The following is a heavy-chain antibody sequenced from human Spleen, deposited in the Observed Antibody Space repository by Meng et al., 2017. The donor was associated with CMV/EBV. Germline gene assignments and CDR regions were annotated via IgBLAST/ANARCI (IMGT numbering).Heavy chain of an antibody. D-gene: IGHD6-19*01. CDR2: IKQDGSEK. Sequence: GESLKISCAASGFMFSRYWMSWVRQAPGKGLEWVANIKQDGSEKYYVDSVKGRFTISRDNSKNTLYLQMNSLRAEDTAVYYCAKDVSGTVAGTFDYWGQGTLVTVSS. CDR3: AKDVSGTVAGTFDY. CDR1: GFMFSRYW. J-gene: IGHJ4*02. V-gene: IGHV3-7*01.